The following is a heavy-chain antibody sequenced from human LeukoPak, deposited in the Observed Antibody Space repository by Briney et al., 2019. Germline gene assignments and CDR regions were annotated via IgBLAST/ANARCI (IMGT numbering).Heavy chain of an antibody. CDR3: ARGSDFVWGSYRPYFDY. CDR2: ISGSTSYI. J-gene: IGHJ4*02. V-gene: IGHV3-21*01. D-gene: IGHD3-16*02. CDR1: AFTFRTYS. Sequence: AGGSLRLSCVASAFTFRTYSMHWVRQAPGKGLEWVSSISGSTSYIYYADSVRGRFTISRDNAKNSLYLQMNSLRAEDTAVYYCARGSDFVWGSYRPYFDYWGQGTLVTVSS.